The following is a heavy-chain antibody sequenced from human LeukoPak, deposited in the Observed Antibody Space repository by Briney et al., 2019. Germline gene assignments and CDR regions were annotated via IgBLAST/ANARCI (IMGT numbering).Heavy chain of an antibody. V-gene: IGHV4-4*02. CDR3: ASGAVPYYYYGMDV. Sequence: SETLSLTCGVSGGSIRSSNWWSWVRQPPGKGLEWIGEIYHSETTNYNPSLKSRVTISVDTSKNQFSLKLSSVTAADTAVYYCASGAVPYYYYGMDVWGQGTTVTVSS. D-gene: IGHD1-26*01. J-gene: IGHJ6*02. CDR1: GGSIRSSNW. CDR2: IYHSETT.